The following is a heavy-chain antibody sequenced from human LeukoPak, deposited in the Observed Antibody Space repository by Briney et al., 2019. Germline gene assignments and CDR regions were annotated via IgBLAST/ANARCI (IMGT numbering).Heavy chain of an antibody. Sequence: GGSLRLSCAASGFTFSSCWMSWVRQAPGKGLEWVANIKQDGSEKYYVDSVKGRFTISRDNAKNSLYLQMNSLRAEDTAVYYCARDGDCFDYWGQGTLVTVSS. CDR2: IKQDGSEK. CDR1: GFTFSSCW. V-gene: IGHV3-7*01. CDR3: ARDGDCFDY. D-gene: IGHD3-16*01. J-gene: IGHJ4*02.